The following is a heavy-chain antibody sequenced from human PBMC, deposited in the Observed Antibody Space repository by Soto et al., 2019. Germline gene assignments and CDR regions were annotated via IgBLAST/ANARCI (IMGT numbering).Heavy chain of an antibody. CDR2: ISSGGNT. J-gene: IGHJ6*03. CDR3: AKGDSVYFYYYMGV. CDR1: GFTFNNYA. V-gene: IGHV3-23*01. Sequence: GGSLRLSCAAAGFTFNNYAMNWVHQGPGKGLESVSVISSGGNTYYADSVKGRFTVSRDNSNNTLYLQMNSLRAEDTAVYYCAKGDSVYFYYYMGVWGKGTTVTVSS. D-gene: IGHD2-21*02.